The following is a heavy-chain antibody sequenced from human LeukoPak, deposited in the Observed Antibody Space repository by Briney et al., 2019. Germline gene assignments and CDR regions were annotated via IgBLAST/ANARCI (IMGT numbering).Heavy chain of an antibody. CDR1: GGSISSSGYY. CDR2: FYYSGST. D-gene: IGHD3-10*01. V-gene: IGHV4-39*01. CDR3: ARLKRVSGGYFDL. J-gene: IGHJ2*01. Sequence: NASETLSLTCTVSGGSISSSGYYWDWIRQPPGKGLEWIGSFYYSGSTDYNPSLKSRVTISGDTSKNQFSLKLSSVTAADTAVYYCARLKRVSGGYFDLWGRGTLVTVSS.